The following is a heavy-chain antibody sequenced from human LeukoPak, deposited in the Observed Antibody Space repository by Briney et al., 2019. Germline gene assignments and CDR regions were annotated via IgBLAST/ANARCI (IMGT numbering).Heavy chain of an antibody. J-gene: IGHJ4*02. Sequence: ASVKVSCKASGYTFTGYYMHWVRQAPGQGLEWMGWINPNSGGTNYAQKFQGRVTMIRDTSISTAYMELSRLRSDDTAVYYCARDLGPRGTVTTPDYWGQGTLVTVSS. V-gene: IGHV1-2*02. D-gene: IGHD4-17*01. CDR1: GYTFTGYY. CDR2: INPNSGGT. CDR3: ARDLGPRGTVTTPDY.